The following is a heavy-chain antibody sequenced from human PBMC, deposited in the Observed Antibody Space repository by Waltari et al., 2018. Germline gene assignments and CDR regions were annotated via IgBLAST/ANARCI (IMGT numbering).Heavy chain of an antibody. V-gene: IGHV3-33*01. J-gene: IGHJ4*02. CDR1: GFTFSSYG. CDR2: IWYDGRNK. CDR3: ARDPIAARRGYCFDY. Sequence: QVQLVESGGGVVQPGRSLRLSCAAAGFTFSSYGMHWVRQAPGKGLEWVAVIWYDGRNKYDADSVKGRFTISGYNSKNTLYLQMNSLRAEDTAVYYCARDPIAARRGYCFDYWGQGTLVTV. D-gene: IGHD6-6*01.